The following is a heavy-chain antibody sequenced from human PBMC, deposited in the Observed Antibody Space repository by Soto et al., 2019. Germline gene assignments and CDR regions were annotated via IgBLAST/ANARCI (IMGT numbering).Heavy chain of an antibody. V-gene: IGHV4-31*03. CDR3: ERQWQLRGMDV. J-gene: IGHJ6*02. D-gene: IGHD6-19*01. CDR2: IYYNGTT. CDR1: GGSISSGLHY. Sequence: SETLSLTCTVSGGSISSGLHYWAWIRQFPGKGLEWIGSIYYNGTTYDNASLKSRLVISVDTSENQFSLKLRPVTATDTAVYYCERQWQLRGMDVWGQGTTVTVSS.